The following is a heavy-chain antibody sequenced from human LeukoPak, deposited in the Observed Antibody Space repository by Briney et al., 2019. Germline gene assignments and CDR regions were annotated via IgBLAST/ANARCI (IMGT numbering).Heavy chain of an antibody. J-gene: IGHJ6*03. Sequence: GGSLRLSCAASGFTFSRYWMSWVRQAPGKGLEWVANINQDGSEKYYVDSVKGRFTISRDNAKNSLYLQMNSLRAEDTAVYYCARGVPKTSYYYYYMDVWGKGTTVTVSS. CDR2: INQDGSEK. CDR3: ARGVPKTSYYYYYMDV. CDR1: GFTFSRYW. D-gene: IGHD4-11*01. V-gene: IGHV3-7*01.